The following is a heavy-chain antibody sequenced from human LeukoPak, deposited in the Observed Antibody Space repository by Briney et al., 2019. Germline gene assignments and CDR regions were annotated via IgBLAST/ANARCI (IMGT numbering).Heavy chain of an antibody. CDR2: ISWNSGSI. Sequence: PGGSLRLSCAASGFTFDDYAMHWVRQAPGKGLEWVSGISWNSGSIGYADSVKGRFTFSRDNAKNSLYLQMNSLRAEDMALYYCAKGRYYYDSSGYDYWGQGTLVTVSS. J-gene: IGHJ4*02. CDR3: AKGRYYYDSSGYDY. V-gene: IGHV3-9*03. CDR1: GFTFDDYA. D-gene: IGHD3-22*01.